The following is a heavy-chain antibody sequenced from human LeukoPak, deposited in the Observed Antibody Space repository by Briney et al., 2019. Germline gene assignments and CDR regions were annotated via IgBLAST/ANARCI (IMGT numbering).Heavy chain of an antibody. V-gene: IGHV3-48*03. J-gene: IGHJ4*02. D-gene: IGHD6-19*01. Sequence: GGSLRLSSAASGFTFSSYEMNWVRQAPGKGLEWVSYISSSGSTRTYADSVKGRFTISRDNAKNSLYLEINSLRAEDTAVYYCARGIVSAVAGNFDYWGQGTLVTVSS. CDR3: ARGIVSAVAGNFDY. CDR1: GFTFSSYE. CDR2: ISSSGSTR.